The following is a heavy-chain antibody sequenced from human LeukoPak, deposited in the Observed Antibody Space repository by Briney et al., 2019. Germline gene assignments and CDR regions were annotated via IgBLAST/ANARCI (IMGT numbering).Heavy chain of an antibody. D-gene: IGHD2-15*01. CDR2: ISSSSSYI. CDR1: GFTFSSYS. V-gene: IGHV3-21*01. CDR3: ALPQGYCSGGSRPTVDY. Sequence: TGGSLRLSCAASGFTFSSYSMNWVRQAPGKGLEWVSSISSSSSYIYYADSVKGRFTISRDNAKNSLYLQMNSLRAEDTAVYYCALPQGYCSGGSRPTVDYWGQGTLVTVSS. J-gene: IGHJ4*02.